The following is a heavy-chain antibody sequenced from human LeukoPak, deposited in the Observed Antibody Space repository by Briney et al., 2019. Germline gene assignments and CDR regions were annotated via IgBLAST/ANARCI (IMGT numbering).Heavy chain of an antibody. CDR1: GFTFSSYS. Sequence: GGSLRLSCAASGFTFSSYSMNWVRQAPGKGLEWVSYISSSSSTIYYADSVKGRFTISRDNAKNSLYLQMNSLRAEDTAVYYCAREPAAISLVYWGQGTLVTVSS. V-gene: IGHV3-48*01. CDR3: AREPAAISLVY. J-gene: IGHJ4*02. CDR2: ISSSSSTI. D-gene: IGHD2-2*02.